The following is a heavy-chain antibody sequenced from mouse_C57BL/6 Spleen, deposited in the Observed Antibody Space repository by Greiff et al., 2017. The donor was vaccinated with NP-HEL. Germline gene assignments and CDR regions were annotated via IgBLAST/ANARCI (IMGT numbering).Heavy chain of an antibody. J-gene: IGHJ2*01. CDR2: ISYDGSN. CDR1: GYSITSGYY. D-gene: IGHD1-1*01. V-gene: IGHV3-6*01. Sequence: EVQLQQSGPGLVKPSQSLSLTCSVTGYSITSGYYWNWIRQFPGNKLEWMGYISYDGSNNYNPSLKNRISITRDTSKNQFFLKLNSVTTEDTATYYCARRDYGSSYVRDYWGQGTTLTVSS. CDR3: ARRDYGSSYVRDY.